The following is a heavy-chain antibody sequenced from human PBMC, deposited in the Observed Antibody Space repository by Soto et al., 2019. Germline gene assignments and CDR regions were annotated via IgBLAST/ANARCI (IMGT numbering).Heavy chain of an antibody. CDR3: ARDNRGTFDI. J-gene: IGHJ3*02. Sequence: GGSLRLSCAASGFTFSNSWMTWVRQAPGKGLEWVANMNQDGSEKYYEDSVKGRFTISRDNAKNSMSLQMNGLRAEDTACSSGARDNRGTFDIWGPGTMVTVSS. D-gene: IGHD7-27*01. CDR1: GFTFSNSW. V-gene: IGHV3-7*03. CDR2: MNQDGSEK.